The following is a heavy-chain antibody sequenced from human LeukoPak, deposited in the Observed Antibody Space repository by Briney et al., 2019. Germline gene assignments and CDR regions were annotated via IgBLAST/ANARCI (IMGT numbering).Heavy chain of an antibody. CDR2: IKSKTDGGTT. D-gene: IGHD1-7*01. CDR3: TTDLDWNYEGFDY. Sequence: GGSLRLSCAASGFTFSNAWMSRVRQAPGKGLEWVGRIKSKTDGGTTDYAAPVKGRFTISRDDSKNTLYLQMNSLKTEDTAVYYCTTDLDWNYEGFDYWGQGTLVTVSS. CDR1: GFTFSNAW. J-gene: IGHJ4*02. V-gene: IGHV3-15*01.